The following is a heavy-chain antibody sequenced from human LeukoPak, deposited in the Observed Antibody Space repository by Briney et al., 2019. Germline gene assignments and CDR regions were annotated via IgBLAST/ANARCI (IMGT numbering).Heavy chain of an antibody. D-gene: IGHD6-13*01. CDR2: IYYSGST. CDR1: GGSMSSNY. V-gene: IGHV4-59*01. CDR3: ARGPYSSSWYSRNNWFDP. J-gene: IGHJ5*02. Sequence: SETLSLTCTVSGGSMSSNYWSWIRQPPGKGLEWIGYIYYSGSTNYNPSLKSRVTISVDTSKNQFSLKLSSVTAADTAVYYCARGPYSSSWYSRNNWFDPWGQGTLVTVSS.